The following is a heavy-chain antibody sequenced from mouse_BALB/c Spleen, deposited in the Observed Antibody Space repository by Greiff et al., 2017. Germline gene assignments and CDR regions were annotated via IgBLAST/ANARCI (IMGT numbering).Heavy chain of an antibody. CDR1: GFTFSSFG. V-gene: IGHV5-17*02. D-gene: IGHD2-2*01. CDR2: ISSGSSTI. Sequence: EVQVVESGGGLVQPGGSRKLSCAASGFTFSSFGMHWVRQAPEKGLEWVAYISSGSSTIYYADTVKGRFTISRDNPKNTLFLQMTSLRSEDTAMYYCARGYGYESAWFAYWGQGTLVTVSA. CDR3: ARGYGYESAWFAY. J-gene: IGHJ3*01.